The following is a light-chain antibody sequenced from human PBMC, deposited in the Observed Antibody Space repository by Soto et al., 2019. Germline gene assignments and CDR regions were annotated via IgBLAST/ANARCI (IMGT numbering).Light chain of an antibody. CDR1: SGSVSTTYY. J-gene: IGLJ3*02. CDR2: STN. V-gene: IGLV8-61*01. Sequence: QAVVTQEPSFSVSPGGTVTLTCGLTSGSVSTTYYPSWNQQTPGQPPRTLIYSTNNRSSGVPDRFSGSILGNKAALTITGAQADDESAYYCVLYMGSGIWVFGGGTKLTVL. CDR3: VLYMGSGIWV.